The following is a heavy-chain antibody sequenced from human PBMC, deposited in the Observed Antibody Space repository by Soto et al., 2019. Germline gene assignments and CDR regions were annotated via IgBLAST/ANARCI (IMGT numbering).Heavy chain of an antibody. D-gene: IGHD1-26*01. CDR2: ISGSFGTT. CDR1: GFTFSSYA. V-gene: IGHV3-23*01. CDR3: AKNKEVGASGWGANFDS. Sequence: GSLRLSCAASGFTFSSYAMSWVRQSPGKGLQWVSAISGSFGTTYYADSVKGRFTISRDNLKNTLDLQMNSLRAEDTAIYYCAKNKEVGASGWGANFDSWGQGALVTVSS. J-gene: IGHJ4*02.